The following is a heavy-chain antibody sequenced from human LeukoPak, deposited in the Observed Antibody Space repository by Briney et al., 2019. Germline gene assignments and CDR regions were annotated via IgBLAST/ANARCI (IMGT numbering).Heavy chain of an antibody. CDR1: GGSISSSSYY. CDR3: ARDSTYSSKWSYGSFDY. Sequence: TSETLSLTCTISGGSISSSSYYWGWIRQPPGKGLEWIGSIYYSGSTYYNPSLKSRVTMSVDTPKNQFSLKLSSVTAADTAMYYCARDSTYSSKWSYGSFDYWGQGTLVTVSS. CDR2: IYYSGST. D-gene: IGHD6-13*01. V-gene: IGHV4-39*07. J-gene: IGHJ4*02.